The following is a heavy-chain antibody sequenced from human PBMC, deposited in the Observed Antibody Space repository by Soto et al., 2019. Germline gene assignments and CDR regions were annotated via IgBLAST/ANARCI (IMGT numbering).Heavy chain of an antibody. D-gene: IGHD4-4*01. CDR1: GFTFSSYS. Sequence: EVQLVESGGGLVQPGGSLRLSCAASGFTFSSYSMNWVRQAPGKGLEWVSYISSSSSTIYYADSVKGRFTISRDNAKNSLDLQMNSLRAEDTAVYYCASLEDYSNYEFDYWGQGTLVTVSS. CDR3: ASLEDYSNYEFDY. CDR2: ISSSSSTI. V-gene: IGHV3-48*01. J-gene: IGHJ4*02.